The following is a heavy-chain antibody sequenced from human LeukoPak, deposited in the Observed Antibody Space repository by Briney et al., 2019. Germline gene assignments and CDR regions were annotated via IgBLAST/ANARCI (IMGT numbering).Heavy chain of an antibody. Sequence: ASVKVSCKASGYTFTSYGISWVRQAPGQGLEWMGWMSAYNGNTNYAQKLQGRLTMTTDTSTSTDYMELSSLRSEDTAVYYCARDYSHGLYLDVWGKGTTVTVSS. CDR3: ARDYSHGLYLDV. CDR2: MSAYNGNT. CDR1: GYTFTSYG. D-gene: IGHD5-18*01. J-gene: IGHJ6*03. V-gene: IGHV1-18*01.